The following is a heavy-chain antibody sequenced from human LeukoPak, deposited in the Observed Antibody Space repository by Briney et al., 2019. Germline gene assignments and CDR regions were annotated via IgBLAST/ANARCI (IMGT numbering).Heavy chain of an antibody. CDR1: GYTFTGYY. CDR2: INPNSGGT. CDR3: ARESGAFHGSYFDY. V-gene: IGHV1-2*02. D-gene: IGHD1-26*01. J-gene: IGHJ4*02. Sequence: EASVKVSCKASGYTFTGYYMHWVRQAPGQGLEWMGWINPNSGGTNYAQKFQGRVTMTRDTSISTAYMELSRLRCDDTAVYYCARESGAFHGSYFDYWGQGTLVTVSS.